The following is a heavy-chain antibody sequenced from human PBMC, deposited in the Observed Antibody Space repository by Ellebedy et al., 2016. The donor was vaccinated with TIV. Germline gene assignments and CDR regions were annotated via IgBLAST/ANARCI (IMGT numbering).Heavy chain of an antibody. Sequence: MPSETLSLTCAISGDSVSTGTVARTWTTQSPSRGPACLGRTYYRSGWYYHYAVSVRSRITIKADTSKNQFSLHLNSVTPEDTAVYFCTRGDHFGYWGQGTMVTVSS. V-gene: IGHV6-1*01. CDR3: TRGDHFGY. CDR2: TYYRSGWYY. J-gene: IGHJ4*02. CDR1: GDSVSTGTVA.